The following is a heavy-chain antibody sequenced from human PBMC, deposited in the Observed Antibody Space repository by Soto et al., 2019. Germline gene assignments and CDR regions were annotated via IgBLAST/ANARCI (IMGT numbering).Heavy chain of an antibody. V-gene: IGHV4-30-4*01. Sequence: SETLSLTCTVSGGSISSGDYYWSWIRQPPGKGLELIGYIYYSGSTYYNPSLKSRVTISVDTSKNQFSLKLSSVTAADTAVYYCARDHSSSSGYYGMDVWGQGTTVTVSS. J-gene: IGHJ6*02. CDR2: IYYSGST. CDR1: GGSISSGDYY. D-gene: IGHD6-6*01. CDR3: ARDHSSSSGYYGMDV.